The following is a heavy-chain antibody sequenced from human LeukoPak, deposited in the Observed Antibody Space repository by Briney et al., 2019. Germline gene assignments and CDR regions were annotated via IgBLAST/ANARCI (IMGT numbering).Heavy chain of an antibody. CDR1: GGSISSRSYY. CDR2: INHSGST. D-gene: IGHD3-10*01. V-gene: IGHV4-39*07. Sequence: SETLSLTCTVSGGSISSRSYYWSWIRQPPGKGLEWIGEINHSGSTNYNPSLKSRVTISVDTSKNQFSLKLSSVTAADTAVYYCARGYYGSGSYYMDYWGQGTLVTVSS. J-gene: IGHJ4*02. CDR3: ARGYYGSGSYYMDY.